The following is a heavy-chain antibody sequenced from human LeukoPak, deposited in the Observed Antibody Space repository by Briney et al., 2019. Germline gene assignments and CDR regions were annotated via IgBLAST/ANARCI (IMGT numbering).Heavy chain of an antibody. J-gene: IGHJ5*02. Sequence: ASVKVSCKVSGHSLIDLSMHWVRQGPGKGLEWMGGLDPEVGETIYAQKFQGRVTMTEDTSTDTANMYLSRLTSEDTAVYFWVTGQGVRGIMGVWFDPWGQGTLVTVSS. CDR1: GHSLIDLS. V-gene: IGHV1-24*01. CDR2: LDPEVGET. D-gene: IGHD3-10*01. CDR3: VTGQGVRGIMGVWFDP.